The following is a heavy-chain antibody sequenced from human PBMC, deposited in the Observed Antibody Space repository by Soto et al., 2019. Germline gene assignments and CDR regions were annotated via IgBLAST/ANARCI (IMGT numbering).Heavy chain of an antibody. Sequence: QVQLQESGPGLVKPSQTLSLTCTVSGGSISSGGYYWSWIRQHPGKGLEWIGYIYYSGSTYYNPSLKCLYTLXXDXSXXQFSLKLSSVTAADTAVYYCARGILAAAGTNYFDYWGQGTLVTVSS. D-gene: IGHD6-13*01. CDR1: GGSISSGGYY. CDR2: IYYSGST. J-gene: IGHJ4*02. V-gene: IGHV4-31*01. CDR3: ARGILAAAGTNYFDY.